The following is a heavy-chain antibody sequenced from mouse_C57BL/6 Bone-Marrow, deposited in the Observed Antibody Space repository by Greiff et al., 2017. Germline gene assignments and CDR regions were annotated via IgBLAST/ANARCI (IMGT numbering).Heavy chain of an antibody. CDR2: IDPENGDT. Sequence: VQLQQSGAELVRPGASVKLSCTASGFNIKDDYMHWVKQRPEQGLEWIGWIDPENGDTEYASKFQGKATITADTSSNTAYLQRSSLTYEDSAVYYCLGYDGDYAMDYWGQGTSVTVSS. D-gene: IGHD2-2*01. CDR1: GFNIKDDY. CDR3: LGYDGDYAMDY. V-gene: IGHV14-4*01. J-gene: IGHJ4*01.